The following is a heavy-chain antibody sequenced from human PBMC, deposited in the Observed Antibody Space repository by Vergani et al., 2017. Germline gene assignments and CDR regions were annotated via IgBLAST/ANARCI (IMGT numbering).Heavy chain of an antibody. CDR2: IYTSGST. CDR3: ARSRITMGRGVPCENWFDP. D-gene: IGHD3-10*01. CDR1: GGSISRGSYY. V-gene: IGHV4-61*02. J-gene: IGHJ5*02. Sequence: QVQLQESGPGLVKPSQTLSLTCTVSGGSISRGSYYWSWIRQPAGKGMEWIGRIYTSGSTNYNPSLKRRVTISVDTTHNQFSLKLSSVTAADTAVYYCARSRITMGRGVPCENWFDPWGQGTLVTVSS.